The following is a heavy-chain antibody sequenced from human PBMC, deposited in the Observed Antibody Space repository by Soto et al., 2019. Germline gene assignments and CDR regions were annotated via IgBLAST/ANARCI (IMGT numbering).Heavy chain of an antibody. J-gene: IGHJ4*02. D-gene: IGHD2-15*01. V-gene: IGHV4-4*02. CDR2: ISHSGST. Sequence: PSETLSLTCTVSGVSISSFNWWSWVRQPPGKGLEWIGEISHSGSTNYNPSLKSRVVISVDRSKNQFSLKLSSVTAADTAVYYCARDSYDSTPVYFDYWGQGTLVTVSS. CDR1: GVSISSFNW. CDR3: ARDSYDSTPVYFDY.